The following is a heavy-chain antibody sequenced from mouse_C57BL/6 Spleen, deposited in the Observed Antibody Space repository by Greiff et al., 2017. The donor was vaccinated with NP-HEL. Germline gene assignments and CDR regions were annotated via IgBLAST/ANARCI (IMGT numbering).Heavy chain of an antibody. Sequence: QVQLQQPGAELVKPGASVKLSCKASGYTFTSYWMHWVKQRPGQGLEWIGMIHPNSGSTNYNEKFKSKATLTVDKSSSTAYMQLSSLTSEDSSVYYCARENVYGSSWFAYWGQGTLVTVSA. J-gene: IGHJ3*01. V-gene: IGHV1-64*01. CDR3: ARENVYGSSWFAY. D-gene: IGHD2-2*01. CDR2: IHPNSGST. CDR1: GYTFTSYW.